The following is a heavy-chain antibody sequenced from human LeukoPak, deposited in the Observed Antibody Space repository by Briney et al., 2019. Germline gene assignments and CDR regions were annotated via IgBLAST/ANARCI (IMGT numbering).Heavy chain of an antibody. Sequence: SETLSLTCAVYGGSFSGYYWSWIRQPPGKGLGWIGEINHSGSTNYNPSLKSRVTISVDTSKNQFSLELSSVTAADTAVYYCARGQPGYCSSTSCYTRGVNWFDPWGQGTLVTVSS. CDR3: ARGQPGYCSSTSCYTRGVNWFDP. CDR2: INHSGST. CDR1: GGSFSGYY. V-gene: IGHV4-34*01. D-gene: IGHD2-2*02. J-gene: IGHJ5*02.